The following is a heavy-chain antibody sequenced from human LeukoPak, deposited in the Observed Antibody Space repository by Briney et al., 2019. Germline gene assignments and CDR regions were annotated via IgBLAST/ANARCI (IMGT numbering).Heavy chain of an antibody. CDR2: VNLQGST. Sequence: SSETLSLTCTVSGGSISSSSYYWGWIRQPPGKGLEWIGEVNLQGSTNYNPSLMGRVAISVDTSENHISLQLTSVTAADTAVYYCARSPRGEFFFDYWGQGTLVTVS. V-gene: IGHV4-39*07. CDR1: GGSISSSSYY. D-gene: IGHD3-16*01. CDR3: ARSPRGEFFFDY. J-gene: IGHJ4*02.